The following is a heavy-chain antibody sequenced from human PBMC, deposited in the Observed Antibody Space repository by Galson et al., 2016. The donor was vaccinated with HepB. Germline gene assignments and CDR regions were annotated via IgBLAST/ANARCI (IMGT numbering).Heavy chain of an antibody. CDR3: TINHDYACHT. CDR2: LKPDGGVE. V-gene: IGHV3-7*01. CDR1: GFIFSTYW. Sequence: SLRLSCAASGFIFSTYWMSWVRQVPGKGLEWVANLKPDGGVEYYVDSVRGRFSISRDNAKNSLYLQMNSLRAEDTAVYYCTINHDYACHTWGQGTVVTVSS. D-gene: IGHD1-14*01. J-gene: IGHJ3*02.